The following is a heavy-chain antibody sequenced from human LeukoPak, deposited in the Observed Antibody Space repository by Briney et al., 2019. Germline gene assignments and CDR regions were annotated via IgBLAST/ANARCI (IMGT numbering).Heavy chain of an antibody. CDR3: ARKAVAGTGGDY. CDR2: IIPFFGTA. V-gene: IGHV1-69*06. J-gene: IGHJ4*02. CDR1: RGTLSSYP. Sequence: SVKVSCKASRGTLSSYPISWVRSAAGQGLEWMGRIIPFFGTANYAQKFQGRVTITADKSTSTAYMELSSLRSEDTAVYYCARKAVAGTGGDYWGQGTLVTVSS. D-gene: IGHD6-19*01.